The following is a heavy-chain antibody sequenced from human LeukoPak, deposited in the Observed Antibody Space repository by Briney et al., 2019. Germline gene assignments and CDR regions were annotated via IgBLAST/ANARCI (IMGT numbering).Heavy chain of an antibody. V-gene: IGHV1-2*02. CDR2: INPNSGGT. CDR1: GYTFTGYY. CDR3: ARDYSGSGSYYVIFDY. J-gene: IGHJ4*02. Sequence: ASVKVSCKASGYTFTGYYIHWVRQAPGQGLAWMGWINPNSGGTNYAQKFQGRVIMTRDTSISTAYMELRSLSSDDTAVYFCARDYSGSGSYYVIFDYWGQGTLVTVSS. D-gene: IGHD3-10*01.